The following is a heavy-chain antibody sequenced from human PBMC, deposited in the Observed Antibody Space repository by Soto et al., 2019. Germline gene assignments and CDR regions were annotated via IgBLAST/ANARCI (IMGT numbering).Heavy chain of an antibody. CDR2: IRSKAYGGTT. Sequence: GGSLRLSCTASGFTFGDYAMSWFRQAPGKGLEWVGFIRSKAYGGTTEYAASVKGRFTISRDDSKSIAYLQMNSLKTEDTAVYYCTKETYYDFWSGYSRAFDIWGQGTMVTVSS. J-gene: IGHJ3*02. CDR3: TKETYYDFWSGYSRAFDI. V-gene: IGHV3-49*03. CDR1: GFTFGDYA. D-gene: IGHD3-3*01.